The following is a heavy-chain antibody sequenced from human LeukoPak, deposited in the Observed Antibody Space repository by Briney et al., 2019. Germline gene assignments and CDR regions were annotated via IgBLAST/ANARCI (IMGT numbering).Heavy chain of an antibody. Sequence: GESLKISFKGSGFRFTSYWNGWVRPMPGKSLEWMGIIYPGDSDTRYSPSFQGQVTISPDKSIGTAYLQWSSLKASDTAMYYCARHSSGGWSYVRNFDYWGQGTLVTVSS. V-gene: IGHV5-51*01. D-gene: IGHD3-22*01. CDR2: IYPGDSDT. CDR3: ARHSSGGWSYVRNFDY. J-gene: IGHJ4*02. CDR1: GFRFTSYW.